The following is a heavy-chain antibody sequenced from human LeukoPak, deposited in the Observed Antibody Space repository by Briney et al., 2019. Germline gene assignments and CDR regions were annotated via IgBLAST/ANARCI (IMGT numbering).Heavy chain of an antibody. J-gene: IGHJ6*03. V-gene: IGHV4-39*01. CDR1: GGSISSSSYY. Sequence: SETLSLTCTVSGGSISSSSYYWGWIRQPPGKGLEWIGSIYYSGSTYYNPSLKSRVTISVDTSKNQFSLKLSSVTEADTAVYYCARRLVFYIRYFDTTGMDVWGKGATVTVSS. CDR3: ARRLVFYIRYFDTTGMDV. CDR2: IYYSGST. D-gene: IGHD3-9*01.